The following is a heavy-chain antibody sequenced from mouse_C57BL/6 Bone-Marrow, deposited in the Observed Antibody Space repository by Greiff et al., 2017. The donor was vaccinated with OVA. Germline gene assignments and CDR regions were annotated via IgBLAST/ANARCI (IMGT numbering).Heavy chain of an antibody. J-gene: IGHJ2*01. D-gene: IGHD3-1*01. CDR1: GFTFSSYA. V-gene: IGHV5-4*03. CDR2: ISDGGSYT. CDR3: ARLTGLIAY. Sequence: EVNVVESGGGLVKPGGSLKLSCAASGFTFSSYAMSWVRQTPEKRLEWVATISDGGSYTYYPDNVKGRFTISRDNAKNNLYLQMSHLKSEDTAMYYCARLTGLIAYWGQGTTLTVSS.